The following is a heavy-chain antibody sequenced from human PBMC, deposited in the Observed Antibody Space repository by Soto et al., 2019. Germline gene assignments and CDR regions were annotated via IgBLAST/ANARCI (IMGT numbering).Heavy chain of an antibody. V-gene: IGHV4-59*01. CDR3: ARDQGSGSHYGLFDP. J-gene: IGHJ5*02. CDR1: GGSSSRDY. Sequence: SATLSLTCTVAGGSSSRDYWNWIRQPPGKGLEWIGYIYYSGCTDYNPSLKSRVTISVDTFRIQFFWKWSFVTAADRAVCYCARDQGSGSHYGLFDP. D-gene: IGHD3-10*01. CDR2: IYYSGCT.